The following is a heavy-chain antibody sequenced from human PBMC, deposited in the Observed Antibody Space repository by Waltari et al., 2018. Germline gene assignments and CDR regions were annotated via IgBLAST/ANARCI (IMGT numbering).Heavy chain of an antibody. V-gene: IGHV4-4*02. CDR1: GDSVTSPNW. CDR2: VLSTGKT. D-gene: IGHD2-15*01. J-gene: IGHJ5*02. CDR3: ARDRGRGLYLDA. Sequence: QLQLQESGPGLVKPSWTLSLSCAVSGDSVTSPNWWSWVRQSPQRGLEWIGQVLSTGKTNYSPSFASRVTMSLDASNNQFSLKLTSATAADTAVYYCARDRGRGLYLDAWGPGTLVTVSP.